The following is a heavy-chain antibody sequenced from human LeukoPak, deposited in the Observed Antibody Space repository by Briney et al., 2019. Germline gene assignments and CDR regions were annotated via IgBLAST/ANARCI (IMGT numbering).Heavy chain of an antibody. CDR3: AKPSTITPPHYFDY. J-gene: IGHJ4*02. CDR2: ISVSGGST. Sequence: GGSLRLFCAASGFTFSSYAMSWVRQAPGKGLEWVSTISVSGGSTYYADSVKGRFTISRDNSKNTLYLQMNSLRAEDTAVYYCAKPSTITPPHYFDYWGQGTLVTVSS. CDR1: GFTFSSYA. D-gene: IGHD1-14*01. V-gene: IGHV3-23*01.